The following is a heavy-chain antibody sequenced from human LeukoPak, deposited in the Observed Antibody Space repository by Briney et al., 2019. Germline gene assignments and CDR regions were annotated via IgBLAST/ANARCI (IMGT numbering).Heavy chain of an antibody. V-gene: IGHV3-48*01. D-gene: IGHD6-6*01. J-gene: IGHJ4*02. Sequence: GGSLRLSCAASGFTFSTYSMNWVRQAPGKGLEWVSYISSSSSTIYYADSVKGRFTISRDNAKNSLYLQMNSLRAEDTAVYYCARGPNSNWSGLDFWGQGTLLTVSS. CDR3: ARGPNSNWSGLDF. CDR2: ISSSSSTI. CDR1: GFTFSTYS.